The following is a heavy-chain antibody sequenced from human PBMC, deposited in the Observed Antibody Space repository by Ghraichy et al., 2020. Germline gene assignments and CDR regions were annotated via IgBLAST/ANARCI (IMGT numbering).Heavy chain of an antibody. CDR1: GFTFSSYS. CDR3: GRGPSDIVGATNY. V-gene: IGHV3-21*01. D-gene: IGHD1-26*01. Sequence: GGSLRLSCAASGFTFSSYSMNWVRQAPGKGLEWVSSISSSSSYIYYADSVKGRFTISRDNAKNSLYLQMNSLRAEDTAVYYCGRGPSDIVGATNYWGQGTVVTVSA. J-gene: IGHJ4*02. CDR2: ISSSSSYI.